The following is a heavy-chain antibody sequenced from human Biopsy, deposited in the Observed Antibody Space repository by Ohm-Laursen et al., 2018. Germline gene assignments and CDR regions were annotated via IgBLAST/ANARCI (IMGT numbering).Heavy chain of an antibody. J-gene: IGHJ4*02. CDR3: ATAAYAPPYFDL. CDR2: ITGGGNYI. CDR1: GVTLNGYA. Sequence: SLRLSCAASGVTLNGYAMNWVRQAPGKGLEWVSSITGGGNYINYADSVRGRFTISRDNSKNSVYLVMSSLRAEDTAVYFCATAAYAPPYFDLWGRGTVVTVSS. V-gene: IGHV3-21*06. D-gene: IGHD4-17*01.